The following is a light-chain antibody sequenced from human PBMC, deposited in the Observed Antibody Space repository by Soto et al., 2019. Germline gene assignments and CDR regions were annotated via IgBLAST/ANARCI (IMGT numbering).Light chain of an antibody. Sequence: DIQMTQSPSTLSASVGDRLTITFRASQSITTGLAWYQQRPGKAPKLMXYDVSSLQSGVPSSFSGGGSGTELILTISSLQPDDFAAYYCQHYKMYSPWTFGQGTKV. V-gene: IGKV1-5*01. CDR2: DVS. CDR1: QSITTG. J-gene: IGKJ1*01. CDR3: QHYKMYSPWT.